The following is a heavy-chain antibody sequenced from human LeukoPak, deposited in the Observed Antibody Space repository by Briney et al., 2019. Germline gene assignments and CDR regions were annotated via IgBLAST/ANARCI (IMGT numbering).Heavy chain of an antibody. V-gene: IGHV1-2*02. CDR1: GYTFTDYY. D-gene: IGHD6-19*01. J-gene: IGHJ3*02. Sequence: ASVKVSCKASGYTFTDYYMHWLRQAPGQGLEWMGWINPNSGGRNYAQKFQGRVTMTRDTSISTAYMELSRLRSDDTAVYYCARRNWYSSGRGGVPSDAFDIWGQGTMVTVSS. CDR3: ARRNWYSSGRGGVPSDAFDI. CDR2: INPNSGGR.